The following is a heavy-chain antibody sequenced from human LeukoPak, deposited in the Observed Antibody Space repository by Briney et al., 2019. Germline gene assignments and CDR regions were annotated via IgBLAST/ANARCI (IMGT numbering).Heavy chain of an antibody. J-gene: IGHJ4*02. D-gene: IGHD3-22*01. CDR1: GYTFTSYG. CDR2: ISAYNGNT. Sequence: GASVKVSCKASGYTFTSYGISWVRQAPGQGLEWMGWISAYNGNTNYAQKLQGRVTMTTDTSTSTAYMELRSLRSDDTAVYYCARDLYGSGYYSSDYWGQGTLVTVSS. CDR3: ARDLYGSGYYSSDY. V-gene: IGHV1-18*01.